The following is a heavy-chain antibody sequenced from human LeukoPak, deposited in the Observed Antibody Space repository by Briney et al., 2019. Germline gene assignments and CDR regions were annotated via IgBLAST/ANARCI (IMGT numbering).Heavy chain of an antibody. J-gene: IGHJ4*02. CDR1: GFTFGSFT. D-gene: IGHD2-21*02. CDR3: TKRRPSGSVTVDEY. V-gene: IGHV3-23*01. CDR2: ISYNSANK. Sequence: GSLRLSCTTSGFTFGSFTMGWVRQAPGKGLEWVSSISYNSANKWHADSVKGRFTISRDNSKNTLYLQMHSLRADDTALYYCTKRRPSGSVTVDEYWGQGALVTVSS.